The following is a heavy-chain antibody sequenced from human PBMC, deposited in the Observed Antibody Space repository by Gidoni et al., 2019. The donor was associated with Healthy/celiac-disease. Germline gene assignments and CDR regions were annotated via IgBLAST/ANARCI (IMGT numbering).Heavy chain of an antibody. D-gene: IGHD3-10*01. CDR2: ISDGGAGT. J-gene: IGHJ4*02. CDR1: GLTLSSYA. CDR3: AKFSGVRGVISPLDY. Sequence: EVQLLESGGGLVQPGGSLRLSCAASGLTLSSYAMRWVRQAPGKGLEWVSTISDGGAGTYYADSVKGRFTISRDNSKNTLYLQMNSLRVEDTAVYYCAKFSGVRGVISPLDYWGQGTLVTVSS. V-gene: IGHV3-23*01.